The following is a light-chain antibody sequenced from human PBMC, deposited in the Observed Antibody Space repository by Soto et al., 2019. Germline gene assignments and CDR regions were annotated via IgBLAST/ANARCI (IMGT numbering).Light chain of an antibody. Sequence: QSVLTQSPSASASLGASVKLTCTLSSGHSSYAIAWHQQQPEKGARYLMKLNSDGSHSKGDGIPDRFSGSSSGAERYLTISSLQSEDEADYYCQTWGTGIHWVFGGATKLTVL. V-gene: IGLV4-69*01. J-gene: IGLJ3*02. CDR1: SGHSSYA. CDR3: QTWGTGIHWV. CDR2: LNSDGSH.